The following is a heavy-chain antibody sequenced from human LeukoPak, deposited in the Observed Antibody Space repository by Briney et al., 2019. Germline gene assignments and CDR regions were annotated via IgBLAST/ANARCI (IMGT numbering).Heavy chain of an antibody. CDR1: GGSISSYY. V-gene: IGHV4-59*01. J-gene: IGHJ3*02. CDR3: ARDRGSTAFDI. Sequence: SETLSLTCTVSGGSISSYYWSWIRQPPGKGLEWIGYIYYSGSTNYNPSLKSRVTISVDTSKSQFSLKLSSVTAADTAVYYCARDRGSTAFDIWGQGTMVTVSS. CDR2: IYYSGST. D-gene: IGHD2-2*01.